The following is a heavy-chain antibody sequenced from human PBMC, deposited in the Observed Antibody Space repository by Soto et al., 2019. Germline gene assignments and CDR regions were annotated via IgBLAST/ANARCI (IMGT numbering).Heavy chain of an antibody. V-gene: IGHV4-59*01. Sequence: SETLSLTCTVSGGAISSYYWSWIRQPPGKGLEWIGHIYYSGSTNYNPSLKSRVTISVDTAKNQFSLKLSFVTAADTVLYFCAIVVKGAYFKSAVDIWGKGTMVTVS. CDR3: AIVVKGAYFKSAVDI. CDR2: IYYSGST. CDR1: GGAISSYY. D-gene: IGHD1-26*01. J-gene: IGHJ3*02.